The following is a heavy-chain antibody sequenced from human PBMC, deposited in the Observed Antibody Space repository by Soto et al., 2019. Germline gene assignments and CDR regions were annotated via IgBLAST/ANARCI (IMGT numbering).Heavy chain of an antibody. Sequence: ASVKVSCKASGYTFTSYGISWVRQAPGQGLEWMGWISAYNGNTNYAQKLQGRVTMTTDTSTSTAYMELRSLRSDDTAVYYCARHRPQSGYSYGSHFDYWGQGTQVTVSS. CDR3: ARHRPQSGYSYGSHFDY. CDR2: ISAYNGNT. D-gene: IGHD5-18*01. J-gene: IGHJ4*02. CDR1: GYTFTSYG. V-gene: IGHV1-18*01.